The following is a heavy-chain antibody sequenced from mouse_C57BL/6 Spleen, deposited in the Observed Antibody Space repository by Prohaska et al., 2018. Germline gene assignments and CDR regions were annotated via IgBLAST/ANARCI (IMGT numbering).Heavy chain of an antibody. J-gene: IGHJ2*01. CDR3: ARGDYGSPLDY. D-gene: IGHD1-1*01. V-gene: IGHV1-63*01. CDR1: GYPFTNYW. Sequence: QVPLPQSGSSLLSPGTSVTLSCPASGYPFTNYWIVLAKPRPGHGLEWIGDIYPGGGYTNYNEKFKGKATLTADKSSSTAYMQFSSLTSEDSAIYYCARGDYGSPLDYWGQGTTLTVSS. CDR2: IYPGGGYT.